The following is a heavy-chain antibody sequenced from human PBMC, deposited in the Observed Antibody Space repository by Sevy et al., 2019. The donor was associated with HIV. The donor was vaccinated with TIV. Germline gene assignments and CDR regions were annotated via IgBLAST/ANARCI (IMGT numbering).Heavy chain of an antibody. CDR2: ISSSTSTI. D-gene: IGHD4-17*01. Sequence: GGSLRLSCAASGFMFSSSEMNWVRQAPGKGLEWILYISSSTSTIYYADSVKGRFTISSDNAKNSLYLQMNSLRTDDTAVCYCARDLPPSATTGAQFDSWGPGTLVTVSS. V-gene: IGHV3-48*03. J-gene: IGHJ4*02. CDR3: ARDLPPSATTGAQFDS. CDR1: GFMFSSSE.